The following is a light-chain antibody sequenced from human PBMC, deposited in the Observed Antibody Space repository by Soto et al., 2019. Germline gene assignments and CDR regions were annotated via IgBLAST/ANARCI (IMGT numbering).Light chain of an antibody. CDR1: KLGDKY. CDR2: QDT. CDR3: QAWDSSTVV. J-gene: IGLJ2*01. V-gene: IGLV3-1*01. Sequence: SYELTQPPSVSVSPGRPAIITCSGEKLGDKYACWYQQKPGQSPVLLIYQDTKRPSGIPGRFSGSNSGDTATLTISGTQAMDEADYYCQAWDSSTVVFGGGTKLTVL.